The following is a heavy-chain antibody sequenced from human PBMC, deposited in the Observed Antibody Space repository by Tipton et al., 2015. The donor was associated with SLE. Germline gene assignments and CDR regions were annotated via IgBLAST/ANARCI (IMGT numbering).Heavy chain of an antibody. J-gene: IGHJ4*02. CDR2: ISSDGSNK. CDR1: GFTFSSHA. V-gene: IGHV3-30*01. D-gene: IGHD3-10*01. Sequence: SLRLSCAASGFTFSSHAMHWVRQAPGKGLEWVAAISSDGSNKYYADSVKGRFTISRDNSENTLYLQMDSLRAEDTAVYYCARVVFGSLDYWGQGTLVTVSS. CDR3: ARVVFGSLDY.